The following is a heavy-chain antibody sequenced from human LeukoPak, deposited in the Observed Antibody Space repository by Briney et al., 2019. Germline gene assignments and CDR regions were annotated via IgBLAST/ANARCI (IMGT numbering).Heavy chain of an antibody. CDR2: ISSSSSYI. D-gene: IGHD3-22*01. CDR1: GFTFSSYS. Sequence: GGSLRLSCAASGFTFSSYSMNWVRQAPGKGLEWVSSISSSSSYIKYADSVKGRFTISRDNAKNSLYLQMNSLRAEDTAVYYCARVSSGYYSYYFDYWGQGTLVTVSS. V-gene: IGHV3-21*01. J-gene: IGHJ4*02. CDR3: ARVSSGYYSYYFDY.